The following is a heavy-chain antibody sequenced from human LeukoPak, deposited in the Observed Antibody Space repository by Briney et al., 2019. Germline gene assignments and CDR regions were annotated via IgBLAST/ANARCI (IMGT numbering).Heavy chain of an antibody. D-gene: IGHD3-10*01. J-gene: IGHJ6*03. CDR2: IYYGGNT. CDR3: ARQIARGYGINFYYMDV. Sequence: PSETLSLTCTLSGDSINSYTYSSINSTTYYWGWIRQAPGKGLEWIGNIYYGGNTYYNPSLKNRLTISVDTSKNQFSLRLSPVTATDTAVYYCARQIARGYGINFYYMDVWGKGTTVTASS. V-gene: IGHV4-39*01. CDR1: GDSINSYTYSSINSTTYY.